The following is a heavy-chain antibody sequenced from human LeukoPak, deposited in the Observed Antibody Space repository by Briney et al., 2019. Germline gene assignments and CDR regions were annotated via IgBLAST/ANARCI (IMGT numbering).Heavy chain of an antibody. CDR1: GFTFSDYY. V-gene: IGHV3-11*01. D-gene: IGHD6-6*01. J-gene: IGHJ4*02. CDR2: ISSSASTI. Sequence: PGGSLSLSCAASGFTFSDYYMSWVRQAAGKGLEWVSYISSSASTIYYANSVKGRFTISRDNAKNSLYLQMNSLRAEDTAVYYCARMYRSSSSYFDYWGQGTLVTVSS. CDR3: ARMYRSSSSYFDY.